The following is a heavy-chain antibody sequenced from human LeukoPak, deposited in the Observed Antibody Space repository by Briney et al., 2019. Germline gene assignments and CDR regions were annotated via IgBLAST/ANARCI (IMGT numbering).Heavy chain of an antibody. D-gene: IGHD2-2*01. V-gene: IGHV3-23*01. CDR2: ISAGGDSK. CDR1: GFTFSSYG. J-gene: IGHJ6*03. CDR3: AKPSSTSAHYYYYMDV. Sequence: GSLRLSCAASGFTFSSYGMSWVRQAPGKGLEWVSAISAGGDSKYYADSVKGRFTISRDNSKNTLYLQMNSLRAEDTAVYYCAKPSSTSAHYYYYMDVWGKGTTVTVSS.